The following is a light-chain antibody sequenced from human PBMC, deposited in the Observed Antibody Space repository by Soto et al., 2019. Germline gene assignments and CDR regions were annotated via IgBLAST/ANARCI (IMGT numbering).Light chain of an antibody. J-gene: IGKJ1*01. Sequence: DIQMTQSPSTLSASVGDRVTITCRASQSISSWLAWYQQKPGKAPKLLIYDASSLESGVASRLSGSGSGTEFTLTISSLQPDDFATYYCQQYNSYWWTFGQGTKVEIK. CDR1: QSISSW. V-gene: IGKV1-5*01. CDR3: QQYNSYWWT. CDR2: DAS.